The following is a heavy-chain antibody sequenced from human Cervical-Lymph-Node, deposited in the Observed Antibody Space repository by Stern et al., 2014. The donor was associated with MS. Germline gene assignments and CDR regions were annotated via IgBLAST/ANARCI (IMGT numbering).Heavy chain of an antibody. CDR1: GFTVSRDY. CDR3: ARDTSSPERSDW. Sequence: EMQLVESGGGVIQPGGSLGLSCTASGFTVSRDYMTWVRQAPGKGLEWVSLITNVGSTFYTDSVKGRFTISRDDSKNTVYLHMTSLRAEDTAMYYCARDTSSPERSDWWGQGTLVTVSS. V-gene: IGHV3-53*01. J-gene: IGHJ4*02. D-gene: IGHD1-1*01. CDR2: ITNVGST.